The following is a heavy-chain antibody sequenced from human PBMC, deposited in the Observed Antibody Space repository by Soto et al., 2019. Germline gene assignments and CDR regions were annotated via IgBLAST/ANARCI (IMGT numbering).Heavy chain of an antibody. CDR3: ARGARYYDSSGYSGDWSIDY. Sequence: PGGSLRLSCAASGFTFSSYEMNWVRQAPGQGLEWVSYISSSGSTIYYADSVKGRFTISRDNAKNSLYLQMNSLRAEDTAVYYCARGARYYDSSGYSGDWSIDYWGQGTLVTVSS. CDR2: ISSSGSTI. CDR1: GFTFSSYE. V-gene: IGHV3-48*03. J-gene: IGHJ4*02. D-gene: IGHD3-22*01.